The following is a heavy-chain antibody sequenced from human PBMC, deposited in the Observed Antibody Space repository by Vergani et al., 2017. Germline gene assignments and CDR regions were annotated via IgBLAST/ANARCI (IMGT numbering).Heavy chain of an antibody. CDR2: ISYSGST. J-gene: IGHJ4*02. Sequence: QVQLQESGPGLVKPSETLSLTCTVSGGSISSYYWSWIRQPPGKGLEWIGYISYSGSTNYNPSLQSRVTMSVYTSKTQFSLKLSSVTAADTAVYYCARARRDGYNWGHFDYGGQGTLVTVSS. D-gene: IGHD5-24*01. V-gene: IGHV4-59*01. CDR3: ARARRDGYNWGHFDY. CDR1: GGSISSYY.